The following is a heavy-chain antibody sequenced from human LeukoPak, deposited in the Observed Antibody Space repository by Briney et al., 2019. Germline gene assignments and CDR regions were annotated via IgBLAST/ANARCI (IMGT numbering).Heavy chain of an antibody. CDR3: ARVTAIYCRGGSCYLRY. D-gene: IGHD2-15*01. CDR1: GYTFTSYD. CDR2: MNPNSGNT. V-gene: IGHV1-8*01. J-gene: IGHJ4*02. Sequence: GASVKVSCKASGYTFTSYDINWVRQATGQGLEWMGWMNPNSGNTGYAQKFQGRVTMTRNTSISTAYMELSSLRSEDTAVYYCARVTAIYCRGGSCYLRYWGQGTLVTVSS.